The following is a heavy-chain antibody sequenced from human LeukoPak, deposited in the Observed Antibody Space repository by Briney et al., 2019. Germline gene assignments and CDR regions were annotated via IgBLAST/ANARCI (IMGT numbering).Heavy chain of an antibody. J-gene: IGHJ4*02. CDR1: GYTFTSYY. D-gene: IGHD4-23*01. V-gene: IGHV1-46*01. CDR2: INPSGGST. Sequence: GASVKVSCKASGYTFTSYYMHWVRQAPGQGLEWMGTINPSGGSTSYAQKFQGRVTMTRDTSTSTVYMELSSLRSEDTAVYYCARDLATTVATYWGQGTLVTVSS. CDR3: ARDLATTVATY.